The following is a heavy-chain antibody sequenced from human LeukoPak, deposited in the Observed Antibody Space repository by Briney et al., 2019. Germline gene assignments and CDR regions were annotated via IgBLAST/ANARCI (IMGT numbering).Heavy chain of an antibody. V-gene: IGHV1-69*05. J-gene: IGHJ6*03. CDR2: IIPIFGTA. CDR1: GGTFSSYA. Sequence: GASVTVSCKASGGTFSSYAISWVRQAPGQGLEWMGGIIPIFGTANYAQKFQGRVTITTDESTSTAYMELSSLRSEDTAVYYCARSRGEAYYYYMDVWGKGTTVTVSS. CDR3: ARSRGEAYYYYMDV.